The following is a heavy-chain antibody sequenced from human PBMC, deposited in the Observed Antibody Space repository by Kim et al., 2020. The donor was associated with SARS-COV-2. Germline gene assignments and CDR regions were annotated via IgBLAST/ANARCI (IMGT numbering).Heavy chain of an antibody. CDR2: ISGSGYNT. CDR1: GFTFSNYA. D-gene: IGHD3-22*01. Sequence: GGSLRLSCAASGFTFSNYAMTWVRQAPGKGLEWVSSISGSGYNTYYADSVKGRFTISRDNSKNTLYLQMSSLRVDDTAVYYCARGSGFDYYYDTSGHFYSFEYWGQGTLVTVSS. V-gene: IGHV3-23*01. CDR3: ARGSGFDYYYDTSGHFYSFEY. J-gene: IGHJ4*02.